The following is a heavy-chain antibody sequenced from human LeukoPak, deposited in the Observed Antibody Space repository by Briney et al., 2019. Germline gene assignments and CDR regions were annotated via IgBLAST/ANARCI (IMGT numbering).Heavy chain of an antibody. V-gene: IGHV3-30*04. Sequence: GRSLRLSCAASGFTLSSYAMHWVRQAPGKGLEWVAVISYDGSNKYYADSVKGRFTISRDNSKNTLYLQMNSLRAEDTAVYYCAREPQVGATRSDYWGQGTLVTVSS. CDR1: GFTLSSYA. CDR2: ISYDGSNK. D-gene: IGHD1-26*01. J-gene: IGHJ4*02. CDR3: AREPQVGATRSDY.